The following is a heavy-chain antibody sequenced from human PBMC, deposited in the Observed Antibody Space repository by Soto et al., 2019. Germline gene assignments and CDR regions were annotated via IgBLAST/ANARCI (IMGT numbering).Heavy chain of an antibody. CDR2: ISGSGGST. V-gene: IGHV3-23*01. D-gene: IGHD3-9*01. CDR1: GFTFSSYA. Sequence: EVQLLESGGGLVQPGGSLRLSCAASGFTFSSYAMSWVRQAPGKGLEWVSAISGSGGSTDYADSVKGRFTISRDYSKNTLYLQMNSPRAEDTAAYYCVGGRGSAYDILTGYPEGGNFDYWGQGTLVTVSS. CDR3: VGGRGSAYDILTGYPEGGNFDY. J-gene: IGHJ4*02.